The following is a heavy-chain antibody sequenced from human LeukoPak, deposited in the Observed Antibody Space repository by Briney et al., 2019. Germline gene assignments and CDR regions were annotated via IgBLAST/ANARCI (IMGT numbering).Heavy chain of an antibody. Sequence: GASVKVSCTSSGYTFANYYLHWVRQAPGQGLEWMGIINPVGGSTTYTQKFQGRVTMTRDTSTSTIYMDLSSLRSEDTAVYYCARGGSLAAAPHLYYFDYWGQGSLVTVSS. CDR2: INPVGGST. J-gene: IGHJ4*02. CDR3: ARGGSLAAAPHLYYFDY. CDR1: GYTFANYY. D-gene: IGHD6-19*01. V-gene: IGHV1-46*01.